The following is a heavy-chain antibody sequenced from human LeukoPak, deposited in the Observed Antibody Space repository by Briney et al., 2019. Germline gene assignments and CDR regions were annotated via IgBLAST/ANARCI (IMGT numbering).Heavy chain of an antibody. CDR3: ATTGAPLRCSSTSCYAPYYYYYGMDV. CDR2: INHSGST. Sequence: PSETLSLTCAVYGGSFSGYYWSWIRQPPGKGLEWIGEINHSGSTNYNPSLKSRVTISVDTSKNQFSLKLSSVTAADTAVYYCATTGAPLRCSSTSCYAPYYYYYGMDVWGQGTTVTVSS. J-gene: IGHJ6*02. V-gene: IGHV4-34*01. CDR1: GGSFSGYY. D-gene: IGHD2-2*01.